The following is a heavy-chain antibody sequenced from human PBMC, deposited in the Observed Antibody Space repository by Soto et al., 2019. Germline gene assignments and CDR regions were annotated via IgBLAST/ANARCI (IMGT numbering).Heavy chain of an antibody. V-gene: IGHV4-59*01. CDR2: IYYSGST. CDR1: GGSISSYY. CDR3: ARAKELRYFDRNYYIDY. Sequence: SETLSLTCTVSGGSISSYYWSWIRQPPGKGLEWIGYIYYSGSTNYNPSLKSRVTISVDTSKNQFSLKLSSVTAADTAVYYCARAKELRYFDRNYYIDYWGQGTLVTVSS. D-gene: IGHD3-9*01. J-gene: IGHJ4*02.